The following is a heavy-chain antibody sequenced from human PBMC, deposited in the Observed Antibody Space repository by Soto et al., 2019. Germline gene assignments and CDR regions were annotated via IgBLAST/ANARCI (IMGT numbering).Heavy chain of an antibody. CDR1: GFTFSSYS. D-gene: IGHD3-16*01. Sequence: EVQLVESGGGLVKPGGSLRLSCAASGFTFSSYSMNRVRQAPGKGLEWVSSISSSSSYIYYADSVKGRFTISRDNAKNSLYLQMNSLRAEDTAVYYCARAGEGGGADYWGQGTLVTVSS. CDR3: ARAGEGGGADY. CDR2: ISSSSSYI. V-gene: IGHV3-21*01. J-gene: IGHJ4*02.